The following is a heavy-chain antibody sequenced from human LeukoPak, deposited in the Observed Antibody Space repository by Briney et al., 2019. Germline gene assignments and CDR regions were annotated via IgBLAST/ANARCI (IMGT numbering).Heavy chain of an antibody. Sequence: SVKVSCKASGGTFSSYTISWVRQAPGQGLEWMGRIIPILGIANYAQKFQGRVTITADKSTSTAYMELSSLRSEDTAVYYCAREGRYCSSTSCHDYWGQGTLVTVSS. CDR1: GGTFSSYT. CDR2: IIPILGIA. D-gene: IGHD2-2*01. V-gene: IGHV1-69*04. J-gene: IGHJ4*02. CDR3: AREGRYCSSTSCHDY.